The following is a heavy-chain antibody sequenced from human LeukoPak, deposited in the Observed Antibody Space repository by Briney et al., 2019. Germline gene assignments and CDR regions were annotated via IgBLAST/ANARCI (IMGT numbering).Heavy chain of an antibody. CDR3: ARDHLDIVPTIYSF. D-gene: IGHD5-12*01. J-gene: IGHJ4*02. CDR1: GYTFSTYG. Sequence: ASVKVSCKASGYTFSTYGITWVRQAHGQGLEWLGWISPHNGNTNYAQKFQGRVTLTTDTSANTAYLELRSLRSDDTVLYYCARDHLDIVPTIYSFWGQGTLVTVSS. V-gene: IGHV1-18*01. CDR2: ISPHNGNT.